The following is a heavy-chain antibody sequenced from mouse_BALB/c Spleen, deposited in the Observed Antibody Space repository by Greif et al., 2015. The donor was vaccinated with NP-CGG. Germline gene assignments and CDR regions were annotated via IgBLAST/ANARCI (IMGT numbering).Heavy chain of an antibody. D-gene: IGHD3-1*01. Sequence: VQLQQPGAELVKPGASVKLSCTASGFNIKDTYMHWVKQRPEQGLEWIGRIDPANGNTKYDPKFQGKATITADTSSNTAYLQLSSLTSEDTAVNYCAYSSGEGFAYWGQGTLVTVSA. CDR2: IDPANGNT. J-gene: IGHJ3*01. V-gene: IGHV14-3*02. CDR3: AYSSGEGFAY. CDR1: GFNIKDTY.